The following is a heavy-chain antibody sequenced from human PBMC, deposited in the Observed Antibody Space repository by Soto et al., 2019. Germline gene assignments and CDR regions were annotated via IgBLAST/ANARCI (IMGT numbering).Heavy chain of an antibody. CDR2: IHYSGST. D-gene: IGHD1-7*01. Sequence: SETLSLTCTVSGGSISSSSYYWGWIRQPPGKGLEWIGSIHYSGSTYYNPSLKSRVTISVDTSKNQFSLKLSSVTAADTAVYYCARLDGWIGLEIRHYMDVWGKGTTVTVSS. CDR3: ARLDGWIGLEIRHYMDV. J-gene: IGHJ6*03. CDR1: GGSISSSSYY. V-gene: IGHV4-39*01.